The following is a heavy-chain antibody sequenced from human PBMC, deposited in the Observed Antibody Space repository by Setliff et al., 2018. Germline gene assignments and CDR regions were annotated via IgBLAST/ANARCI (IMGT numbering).Heavy chain of an antibody. CDR1: GASISSDGYY. CDR3: ARSRTIAVKGGVFAV. J-gene: IGHJ2*01. V-gene: IGHV4-31*03. Sequence: SETLSLTCIVSGASISSDGYYWSWIRQHPGRGLEWIGYIYYSGSTYYNPSPKSRVTISLDTSKNQFSLELSSVTAADTAVYYCARSRTIAVKGGVFAVWGRGTLVTVSS. CDR2: IYYSGST. D-gene: IGHD6-19*01.